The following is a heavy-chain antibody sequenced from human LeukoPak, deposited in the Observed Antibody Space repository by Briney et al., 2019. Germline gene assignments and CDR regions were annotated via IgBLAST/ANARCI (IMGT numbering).Heavy chain of an antibody. CDR2: IRSSSSDI. J-gene: IGHJ4*02. V-gene: IGHV3-21*01. CDR1: GXTFSSYS. CDR3: ARVRSGSLDY. Sequence: GGSLRLSCAASGXTFSSYSLNWVRQAPGKGLEWVSFIRSSSSDIYYADSVKGRFTISRDNAKNSLYQQMDSLKAEDTAVYYCARVRSGSLDYWGQGTLVTVSS. D-gene: IGHD1-26*01.